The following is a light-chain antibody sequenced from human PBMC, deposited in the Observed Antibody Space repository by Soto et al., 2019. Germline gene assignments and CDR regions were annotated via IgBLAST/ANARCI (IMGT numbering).Light chain of an antibody. CDR3: SSYGGSTTVL. CDR2: EIT. J-gene: IGLJ2*01. CDR1: SSDVGDFDY. Sequence: QSALTQPPSASGSPGQSVTISCTGTSSDVGDFDYVSWYQQYPGKAPRLMIYEITRRPSGVPDRFSGSNSGNTASLTVSGLQAEDEADYYCSSYGGSTTVLFGGGTKLTVL. V-gene: IGLV2-8*01.